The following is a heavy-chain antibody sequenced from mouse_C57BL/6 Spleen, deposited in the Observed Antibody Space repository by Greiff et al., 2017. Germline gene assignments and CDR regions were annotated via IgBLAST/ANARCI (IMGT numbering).Heavy chain of an antibody. CDR1: GYTFTSYW. D-gene: IGHD2-3*01. J-gene: IGHJ4*01. Sequence: QVQLQQPGAELVMPGASVKLSCKASGYTFTSYWMHWVKQRPGQGLEWIGEIDPSDSYTNYNQKFKGKSTLTVDKSSSTAYMQLSSLTSEDSAVYYCARYDVYYLYAMDYWGQGTSVTVSS. V-gene: IGHV1-69*01. CDR2: IDPSDSYT. CDR3: ARYDVYYLYAMDY.